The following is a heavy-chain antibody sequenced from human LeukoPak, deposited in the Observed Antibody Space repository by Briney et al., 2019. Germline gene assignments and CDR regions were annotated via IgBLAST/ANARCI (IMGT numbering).Heavy chain of an antibody. D-gene: IGHD2-15*01. Sequence: ASVTVPCKASGYTFTDYYMHWVRQAPGQGREWMGWINPNSGGTNYAQKFQGRVTTTRDTSISTAYMELSRLRSDDTAVYHCARVGSCSGGSCYSPVFDYWGQGTLVTVSS. CDR3: ARVGSCSGGSCYSPVFDY. V-gene: IGHV1-2*02. J-gene: IGHJ4*02. CDR1: GYTFTDYY. CDR2: INPNSGGT.